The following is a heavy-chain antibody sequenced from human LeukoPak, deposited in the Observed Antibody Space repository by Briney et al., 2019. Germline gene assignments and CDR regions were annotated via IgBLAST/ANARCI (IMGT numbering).Heavy chain of an antibody. D-gene: IGHD3-9*01. J-gene: IGHJ4*02. CDR3: AKGVDHDILTGSDY. V-gene: IGHV3-23*01. Sequence: PGASLRLSCAASGFTFSTYAMNWVRRAPGKGLQWVSGFSGGGYTYYADSVKGRFTISRDNSKNTLYLQMNSLRAEDTAVYYCAKGVDHDILTGSDYWGQGTLVTVSS. CDR2: FSGGGYT. CDR1: GFTFSTYA.